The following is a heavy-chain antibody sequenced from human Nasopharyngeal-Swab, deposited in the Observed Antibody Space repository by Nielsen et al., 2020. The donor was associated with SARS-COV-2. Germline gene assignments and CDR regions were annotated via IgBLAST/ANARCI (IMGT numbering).Heavy chain of an antibody. V-gene: IGHV6-1*01. J-gene: IGHJ6*02. CDR3: ARDRGALNV. Sequence: SQTLSLTCAISGDSVSRNNAAWNWIRQSPSRGLEWLGRTYYRSQWYSDYAVSVKSRITINPDTAKNKFPLQLNSVTPEDTAVYYCARDRGALNVWGQGTTVTVSS. CDR1: GDSVSRNNAA. D-gene: IGHD3-10*01. CDR2: TYYRSQWYS.